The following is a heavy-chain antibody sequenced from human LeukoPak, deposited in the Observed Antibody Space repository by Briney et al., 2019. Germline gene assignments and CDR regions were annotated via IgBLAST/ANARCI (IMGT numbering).Heavy chain of an antibody. CDR1: GGSFSGYY. D-gene: IGHD3-22*01. CDR3: ARETIDITVTVVVRMGDAFDI. V-gene: IGHV4-34*01. J-gene: IGHJ3*02. Sequence: SETLSLTCAVYGGSFSGYYWSWIRQPPGKGLEWIGEINHNGSTNYNPSLKSRVTISLDTSKNQFSLKLSSVTAADTAVYYCARETIDITVTVVVRMGDAFDIWGQGTMITVSS. CDR2: INHNGST.